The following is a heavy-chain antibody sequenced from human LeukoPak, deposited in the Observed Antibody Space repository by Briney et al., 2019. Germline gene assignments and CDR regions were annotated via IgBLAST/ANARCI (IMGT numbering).Heavy chain of an antibody. D-gene: IGHD1-1*01. V-gene: IGHV3-23*01. CDR3: ARPTAYYLDT. CDR2: IGVRGLTT. CDR1: GFTFSSHA. Sequence: QPGGSLRLSCAASGFTFSSHAMSWVRQPPGKGLEWVSGIGVRGLTTYYADSVKGRFTLARDNSKNTMYLQINSLRAEDTAIYYCARPTAYYLDTWGQGTLVSVSS. J-gene: IGHJ4*02.